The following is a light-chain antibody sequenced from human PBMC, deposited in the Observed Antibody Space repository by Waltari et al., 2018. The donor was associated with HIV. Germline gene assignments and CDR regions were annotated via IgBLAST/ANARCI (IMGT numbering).Light chain of an antibody. CDR1: QDISNW. CDR2: PAS. J-gene: IGKJ5*01. CDR3: QQANNYPIT. V-gene: IGKV1D-12*01. Sequence: DIQMTQSPSSVSASVGDRVTITCRASQDISNWLTLYQQKPGKAPKLLIYPASNLQSGVPSRFSGSGFGTDFTLTISSLQPEDCATYYCQQANNYPITLGQGTRLEIK.